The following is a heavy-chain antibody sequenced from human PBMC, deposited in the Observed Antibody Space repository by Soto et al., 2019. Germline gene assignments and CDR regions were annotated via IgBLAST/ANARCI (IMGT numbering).Heavy chain of an antibody. CDR3: ARDLYGMDV. CDR2: ISGSGGTI. CDR1: GSTFSSYV. J-gene: IGHJ6*02. V-gene: IGHV3-23*01. Sequence: AGGSLRLSCAASGSTFSSYVMSWVRQAPGKGLEWISAISGSGGTIDYADSVKGRFTISRDNSKNTLYLQMKSLRAEDTAVYYCARDLYGMDVWGQGTTVTVSS.